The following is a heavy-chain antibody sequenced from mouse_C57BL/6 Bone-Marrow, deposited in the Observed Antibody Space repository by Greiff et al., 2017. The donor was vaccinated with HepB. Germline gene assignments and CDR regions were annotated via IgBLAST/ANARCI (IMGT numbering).Heavy chain of an antibody. Sequence: VKLMESGAELARPGASVKMSCKASGYTFTSYTMHWVKQRPGQGLEWIGYINPSSGYTKYNQKFKDKATLTADKSSSTAYMQLSSLTSEDSAVYYCARREGYGYPWFAYWGQGTLVTVSA. D-gene: IGHD2-2*01. CDR3: ARREGYGYPWFAY. CDR2: INPSSGYT. CDR1: GYTFTSYT. V-gene: IGHV1-4*01. J-gene: IGHJ3*01.